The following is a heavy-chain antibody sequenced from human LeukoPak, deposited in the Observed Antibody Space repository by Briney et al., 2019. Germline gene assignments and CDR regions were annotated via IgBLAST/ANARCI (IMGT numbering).Heavy chain of an antibody. CDR3: ARDGPIVGVTGWFDP. CDR1: GYTFTNYY. J-gene: IGHJ5*02. V-gene: IGHV1-46*01. D-gene: IGHD1-26*01. Sequence: EASVKVSCKASGYTFTNYYIHWVRQAPGQGLEWMGIINPTGGSTSYAQKFQGRVTMTRDTSTSTAYMELRSLRSDDTAVYYCARDGPIVGVTGWFDPWGQGTLVTVSS. CDR2: INPTGGST.